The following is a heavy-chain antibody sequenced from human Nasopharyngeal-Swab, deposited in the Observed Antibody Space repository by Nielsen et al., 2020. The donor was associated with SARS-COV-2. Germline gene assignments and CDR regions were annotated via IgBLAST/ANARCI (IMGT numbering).Heavy chain of an antibody. CDR3: AKYGAFGVRSYYGLDV. V-gene: IGHV3-23*01. D-gene: IGHD4-17*01. J-gene: IGHJ6*02. CDR2: ITGSAGRS. Sequence: GESLKISCAASGFTFSRNSMNWVRQAPGKGLEWVSLITGSAGRSDYADSVKGRFTISRDNSKNTVYLQMNGLRVEDTAVYYCAKYGAFGVRSYYGLDVWGQGTTVTVSS. CDR1: GFTFSRNS.